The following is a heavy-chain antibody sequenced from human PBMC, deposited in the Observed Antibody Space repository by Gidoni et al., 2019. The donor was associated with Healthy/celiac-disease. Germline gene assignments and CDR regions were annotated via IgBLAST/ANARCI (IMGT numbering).Heavy chain of an antibody. V-gene: IGHV1-46*01. CDR1: GYTFTSYY. CDR2: INPSGGST. D-gene: IGHD6-19*01. Sequence: QVQLVQSGAEVKKPGASVKVSCKASGYTFTSYYMHWVRQAPGQGLEWMGIINPSGGSTSYAQKFQGRVTMTRDTSTSTVYMELSSLRSEDTAVYYCATVAGTHDAFDIWGQGTMVTVSS. CDR3: ATVAGTHDAFDI. J-gene: IGHJ3*02.